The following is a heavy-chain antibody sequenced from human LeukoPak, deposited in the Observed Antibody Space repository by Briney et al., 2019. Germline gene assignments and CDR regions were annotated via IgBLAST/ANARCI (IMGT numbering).Heavy chain of an antibody. J-gene: IGHJ4*02. D-gene: IGHD3-10*01. CDR2: ISAYNGNT. CDR1: GYTFTSYD. Sequence: ASVKVSCKASGYTFTSYDINWVRQATGQGLEWMGWISAYNGNTNYAQKLQGRVTMTTDTSTSTAYMELRSLRSDDTALYYCARDQSRGTKDVGDYWGQGTLVTVSS. CDR3: ARDQSRGTKDVGDY. V-gene: IGHV1-18*01.